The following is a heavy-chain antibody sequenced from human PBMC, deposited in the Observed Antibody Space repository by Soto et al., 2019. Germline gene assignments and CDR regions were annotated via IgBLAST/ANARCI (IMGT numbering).Heavy chain of an antibody. CDR3: TKGGVEGY. J-gene: IGHJ4*02. CDR2: IKTKTQGETT. V-gene: IGHV3-15*07. Sequence: EVQLVESGGGLVKPGGSLRLSCAASGFSISSDCMNWVRQAPGKGLEWVGRIKTKTQGETTDYPAPVKGRFTISRDDSTNTLYLQMSSLKMADTAVYYCTKGGVEGYWGQGTLVTVSS. D-gene: IGHD2-8*01. CDR1: GFSISSDC.